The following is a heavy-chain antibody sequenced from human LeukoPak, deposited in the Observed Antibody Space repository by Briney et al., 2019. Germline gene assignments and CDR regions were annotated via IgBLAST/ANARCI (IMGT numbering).Heavy chain of an antibody. Sequence: GASVKVSCKASGYTFTSYGISWVRQAPGQGLEWMGWISAYNGNTNYAQKVQGRVTMTTDTSTSTAYMELKSLRSDDTAVYYCAREAGSTPDDYYGMDVWGQGTTVTVSS. D-gene: IGHD4-23*01. CDR3: AREAGSTPDDYYGMDV. CDR2: ISAYNGNT. V-gene: IGHV1-18*01. CDR1: GYTFTSYG. J-gene: IGHJ6*02.